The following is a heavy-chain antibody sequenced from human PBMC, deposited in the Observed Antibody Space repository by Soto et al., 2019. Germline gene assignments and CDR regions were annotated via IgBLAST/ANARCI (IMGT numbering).Heavy chain of an antibody. CDR2: IYYSGST. Sequence: SETLSLTCTVSGGSISSGGYYWSWIRQHPGKGLEWIGYIYYSGSTYYNPSLKSRVTISVDTSKNQFSLKLSSVTAADTAVYYCARSPGYCSSTSCYGRPPFDYFDYWGQGTLVTVSS. CDR1: GGSISSGGYY. D-gene: IGHD2-2*01. V-gene: IGHV4-31*03. CDR3: ARSPGYCSSTSCYGRPPFDYFDY. J-gene: IGHJ4*02.